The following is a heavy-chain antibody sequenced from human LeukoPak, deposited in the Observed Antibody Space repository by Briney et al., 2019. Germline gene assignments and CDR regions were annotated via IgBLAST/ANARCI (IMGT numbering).Heavy chain of an antibody. CDR2: IYYSGST. J-gene: IGHJ3*02. D-gene: IGHD2-15*01. V-gene: IGHV4-39*07. CDR1: GGSISSSSYY. Sequence: PSETLSLTCTVSGGSISSSSYYWGWIRQPPGKGLEWIGSIYYSGSTYYNPSLKSRVTISIDTSKNQFSLKLSSVTAADTAVYYCASDSGGRGAFDIWGQGTMVTVSS. CDR3: ASDSGGRGAFDI.